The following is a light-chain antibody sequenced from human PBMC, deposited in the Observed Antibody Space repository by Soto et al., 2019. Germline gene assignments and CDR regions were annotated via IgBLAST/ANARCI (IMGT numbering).Light chain of an antibody. J-gene: IGKJ1*01. CDR3: HQYASSPRT. Sequence: EIVFTQSPGTLSLSPGERATLSCRASQSVGKNFVAWYQQKPGQAPRFLIYGASSRATGIPDRFSGSGSGTDFTLTISRLEPEDFAVYYCHQYASSPRTFGQGTKVEI. V-gene: IGKV3-20*01. CDR2: GAS. CDR1: QSVGKNF.